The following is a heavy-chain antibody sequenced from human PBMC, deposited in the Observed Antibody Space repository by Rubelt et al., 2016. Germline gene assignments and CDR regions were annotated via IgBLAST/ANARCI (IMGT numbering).Heavy chain of an antibody. D-gene: IGHD6-25*01. CDR1: GYTFTSYD. CDR3: ALNRYSSGWDY. J-gene: IGHJ4*02. V-gene: IGHV1-8*01. CDR2: MNPNSGNT. Sequence: QVQLVQSGAEVKKPGASVKVSCKASGYTFTSYDINWVRQATGQGLEWMGWMNPNSGNTVSSRKFQGRVTMTSNTAISTAYLELSSLGSEDTAVYYCALNRYSSGWDYWGQGTLVTVSS.